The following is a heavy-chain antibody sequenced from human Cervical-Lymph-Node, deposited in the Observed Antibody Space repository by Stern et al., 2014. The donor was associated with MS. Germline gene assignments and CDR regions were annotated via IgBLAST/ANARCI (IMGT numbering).Heavy chain of an antibody. CDR1: GYTFTSYA. Sequence: QVQLVQSGAEVKKPGASVKVSCKASGYTFTSYAIHWVRQAPGQSLEWMGWINDGNGNTKYSKKFQGRGTITRDTSANIVYMDLNSLRSEDTAKYYCARFGMRGPHDWYFALWGRGTLVTVSS. V-gene: IGHV1-3*01. CDR2: INDGNGNT. CDR3: ARFGMRGPHDWYFAL. D-gene: IGHD3-16*01. J-gene: IGHJ2*01.